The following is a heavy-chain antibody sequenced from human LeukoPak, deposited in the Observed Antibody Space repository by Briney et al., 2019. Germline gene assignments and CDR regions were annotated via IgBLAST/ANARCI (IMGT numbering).Heavy chain of an antibody. D-gene: IGHD3-10*01. CDR1: GFTLSNSW. CDR2: ISGSGGST. J-gene: IGHJ4*02. V-gene: IGHV3-23*01. CDR3: AKGGGVISYYFDY. Sequence: GGSLRLSCAASGFTLSNSWMHWVRQAPGKGLVWVSLISGSGGSTDYADSVKGRFTISRDTSKNTLYLQVNSLRAEDTAVYYCAKGGGVISYYFDYWGQGTLVTVSS.